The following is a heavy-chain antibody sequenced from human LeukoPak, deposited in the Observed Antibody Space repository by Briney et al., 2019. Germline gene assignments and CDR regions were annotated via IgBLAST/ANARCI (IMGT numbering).Heavy chain of an antibody. D-gene: IGHD4-11*01. V-gene: IGHV4-39*01. CDR1: GGSFSGSSYY. Sequence: SETLSFTCTVSGGSFSGSSYYWGWIRQPPGKGLEWIGSIYYSGSTYYKPSLKSRVTMSVDTSKNQFSLKLSSVTAADTAVYYCARPQRYSNYALDYWGQGTLVTVSS. CDR3: ARPQRYSNYALDY. J-gene: IGHJ4*02. CDR2: IYYSGST.